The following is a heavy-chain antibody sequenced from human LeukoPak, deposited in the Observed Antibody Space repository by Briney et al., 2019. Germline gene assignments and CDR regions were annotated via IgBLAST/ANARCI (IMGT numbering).Heavy chain of an antibody. J-gene: IGHJ3*02. CDR2: MNPNSGNT. Sequence: ASAKVSCKASGYTFTSYDINWVRQATGQGLEWMGWMNPNSGNTGYAQKFQGRVTMTRNTSISTAYMELSSLRSEDTAVYYCARGRELRYFDWLSDPLDAFDIWGQGTMVTVSS. CDR3: ARGRELRYFDWLSDPLDAFDI. V-gene: IGHV1-8*01. CDR1: GYTFTSYD. D-gene: IGHD3-9*01.